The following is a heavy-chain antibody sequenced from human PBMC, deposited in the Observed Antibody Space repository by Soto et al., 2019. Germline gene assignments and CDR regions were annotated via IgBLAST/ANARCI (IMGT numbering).Heavy chain of an antibody. CDR2: IRSRADGGAT. CDR3: ATDMLSTDSFDI. J-gene: IGHJ3*02. Sequence: ESQLVESGGDLVKPGGSLRLACVASGFTFSDAWMNWVRQAPGRGLEWVGRIRSRADGGATDYTAPVRGRFAISRDDSKNTVFLQMKSLQTDDTAVYYCATDMLSTDSFDIWGQGTLVAISS. V-gene: IGHV3-15*07. D-gene: IGHD2-21*01. CDR1: GFTFSDAW.